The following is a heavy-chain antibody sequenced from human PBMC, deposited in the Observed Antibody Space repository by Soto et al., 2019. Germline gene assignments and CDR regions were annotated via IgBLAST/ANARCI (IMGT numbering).Heavy chain of an antibody. CDR1: GGTFGNTA. J-gene: IGHJ5*02. CDR2: IVPLFGTA. CDR3: ARDGDPGFSFWSGRLGGGRFDP. V-gene: IGHV1-69*12. D-gene: IGHD3-3*01. Sequence: QVQLVQSGAEVKEPGSSVNVSCKTSGGTFGNTAVTWVRQVPGQGLEWIGGIVPLFGTANYAQKFRGRVRNTAXXXTXXAYMDLSSLRSDDTAIYYCARDGDPGFSFWSGRLGGGRFDPWGQGTLVTVSS.